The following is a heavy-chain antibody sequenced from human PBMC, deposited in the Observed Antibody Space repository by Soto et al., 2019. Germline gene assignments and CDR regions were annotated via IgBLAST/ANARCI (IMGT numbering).Heavy chain of an antibody. CDR3: ARQQYTVVTAFDV. V-gene: IGHV4-59*02. Sequence: QVQLQESGPGLVKTSDTLSLTCTVSGGSVTPYYWSWIRQSPGEGLEWIGYVSYSGKTGYNPSLKSLVSMSTDTSKNEFSLKLTSLTAADAATYYCARQQYTVVTAFDVWGQGTTVAVSS. CDR2: VSYSGKT. CDR1: GGSVTPYY. D-gene: IGHD2-15*01. J-gene: IGHJ3*01.